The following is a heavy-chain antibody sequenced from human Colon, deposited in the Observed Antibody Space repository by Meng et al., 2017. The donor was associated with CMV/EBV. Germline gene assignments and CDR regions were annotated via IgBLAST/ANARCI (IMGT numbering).Heavy chain of an antibody. V-gene: IGHV3-23*01. CDR2: ISGSGGST. Sequence: GGSLRLSCAASGFTFSGYAMSWVRQAPGKGLEWVSAISGSGGSTYYADSVKGRFTISRDNSKNTLYLQMNSLRAEDTAVYYCAKYIVVVPAAIKLTYYYGMDVWGQGTTVTVSS. J-gene: IGHJ6*02. CDR1: GFTFSGYA. CDR3: AKYIVVVPAAIKLTYYYGMDV. D-gene: IGHD2-2*02.